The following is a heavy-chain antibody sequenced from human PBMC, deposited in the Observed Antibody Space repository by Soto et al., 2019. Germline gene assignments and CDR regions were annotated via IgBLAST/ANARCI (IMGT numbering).Heavy chain of an antibody. Sequence: QVQLVQSGAEVKRPGASVKVSCKASGYIFTSHYIHWVRQAPGQGLEWMGVIKTTGGVTTYAQKFQGRVTMTRDTSTNTVTMELTRLTFEDTAMYYCARERAIATTRGLANWGQGTLVTVSS. CDR2: IKTTGGVT. CDR3: ARERAIATTRGLAN. J-gene: IGHJ4*02. V-gene: IGHV1-46*01. CDR1: GYIFTSHY. D-gene: IGHD1-1*01.